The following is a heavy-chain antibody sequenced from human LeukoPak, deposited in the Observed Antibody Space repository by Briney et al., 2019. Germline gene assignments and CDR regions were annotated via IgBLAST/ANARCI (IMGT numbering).Heavy chain of an antibody. CDR3: AKDYVWGTYRWESYFDY. CDR1: GFTFSDYY. D-gene: IGHD3-16*02. J-gene: IGHJ4*02. V-gene: IGHV3-11*04. Sequence: KSGGSLRLSCAASGFTFSDYYMSWIRQAPGKWLEWVSYISSSGSTIYYADSVKGRFTISRDNAKNSLYLQMNSLRAEDTAVYYCAKDYVWGTYRWESYFDYWGQGTLVTVSS. CDR2: ISSSGSTI.